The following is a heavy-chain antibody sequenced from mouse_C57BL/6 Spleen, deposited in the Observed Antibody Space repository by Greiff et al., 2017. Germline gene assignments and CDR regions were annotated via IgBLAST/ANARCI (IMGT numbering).Heavy chain of an antibody. J-gene: IGHJ3*01. CDR3: ARSDYDYSFAY. CDR1: GYTFTSYW. V-gene: IGHV1-64*01. Sequence: VQLQQPGAELVKPGASVKLSCKASGYTFTSYWMHWVKQRPGQGLEWIGMIHPNSGSTNYNEKFKSKATLTVDKSSSTAYMQLSSLTSEDSAVYYCARSDYDYSFAYWGQVTLVTVSA. CDR2: IHPNSGST. D-gene: IGHD2-4*01.